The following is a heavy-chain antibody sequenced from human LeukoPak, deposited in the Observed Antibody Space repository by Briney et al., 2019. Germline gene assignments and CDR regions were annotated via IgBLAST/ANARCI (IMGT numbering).Heavy chain of an antibody. CDR2: IYYSGST. V-gene: IGHV4-59*01. J-gene: IGHJ3*02. D-gene: IGHD6-19*01. CDR1: GGSISSYY. CDR3: ASSSGWYQAFDI. Sequence: PSETLSLTCTVSGGSISSYYWSWIRQPPGKGLEWIGYIYYSGSTNYNPSLESRVTISVDTSKNQFSLKLSSVTAADTAVYYCASSSGWYQAFDIWGQGTMVTVSS.